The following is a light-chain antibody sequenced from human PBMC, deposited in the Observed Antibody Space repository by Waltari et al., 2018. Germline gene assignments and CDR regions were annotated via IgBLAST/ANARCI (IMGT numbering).Light chain of an antibody. Sequence: QSALTQPASVSGSPGQSITISCTGARDDFYQYVCWYQHHPGKAPKLMLYDVSNRPSGVSSRFSGSKSGTTASLTISGLQAEDEADYYCTVKRGSNTVVFGGGTKLTVL. CDR2: DVS. CDR1: RDDFYQY. V-gene: IGLV2-14*03. J-gene: IGLJ2*01. CDR3: TVKRGSNTVV.